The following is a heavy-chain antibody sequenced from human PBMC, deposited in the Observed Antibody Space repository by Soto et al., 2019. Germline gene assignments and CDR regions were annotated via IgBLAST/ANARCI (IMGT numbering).Heavy chain of an antibody. Sequence: GGSLRLSCAAAGFTFSTYTMSWVRQAPGKGPEWVAGFYGGGSTSTFYADSVKGRFTISRDNSKNTLYLQMNSLRAEDTAVYYCAKTPFWSGYERLDYWGQGTRVTVSS. CDR1: GFTFSTYT. J-gene: IGHJ4*02. D-gene: IGHD3-3*01. CDR3: AKTPFWSGYERLDY. V-gene: IGHV3-23*01. CDR2: FYGGGSTST.